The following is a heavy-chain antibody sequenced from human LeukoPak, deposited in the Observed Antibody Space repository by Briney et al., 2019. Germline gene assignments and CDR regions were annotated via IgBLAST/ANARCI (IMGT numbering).Heavy chain of an antibody. Sequence: PSETLSLTCTVSGDSISSGHYWDWIRQPPGRGLEWIGSIHHSGSTWYNPSLKSRVTISLDTSQTQISLRVTSVTAADTAVYYCVRGTDYYDSSGWLDPWGQGTLVTVSS. CDR1: GDSISSGHY. D-gene: IGHD3-22*01. J-gene: IGHJ5*02. CDR2: IHHSGST. V-gene: IGHV4-38-2*02. CDR3: VRGTDYYDSSGWLDP.